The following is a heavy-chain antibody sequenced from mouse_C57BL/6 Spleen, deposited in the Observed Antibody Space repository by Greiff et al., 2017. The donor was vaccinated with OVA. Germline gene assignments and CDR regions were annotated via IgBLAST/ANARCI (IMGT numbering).Heavy chain of an antibody. V-gene: IGHV5-6*01. CDR2: ISSGGSYT. CDR3: ARQGITVEAMDY. D-gene: IGHD2-4*01. CDR1: GFTFSSYG. Sequence: EVQRVESGGDLVKPGGSLKLSCAASGFTFSSYGMSWVRQTPDKRLEWVATISSGGSYTYYPDSVKGRFTISRDNAKNTLYLQMSSLKSEDTAMYYCARQGITVEAMDYWGQGTSVTVSS. J-gene: IGHJ4*01.